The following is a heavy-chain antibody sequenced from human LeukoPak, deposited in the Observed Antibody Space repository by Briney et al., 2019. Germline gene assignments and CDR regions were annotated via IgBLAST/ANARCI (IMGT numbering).Heavy chain of an antibody. Sequence: GGSLILSCAASGFTFSNYAMNWVRQAPGKGLEWVSFISSSGDNAYYADSVRGRFTISRDKSKNTVSLQMNSLRGEDTAVYYCAKDVRVGGGGMDVWGQGTPVTVSS. CDR2: ISSSGDNA. J-gene: IGHJ6*02. CDR1: GFTFSNYA. CDR3: AKDVRVGGGGMDV. D-gene: IGHD1-26*01. V-gene: IGHV3-23*01.